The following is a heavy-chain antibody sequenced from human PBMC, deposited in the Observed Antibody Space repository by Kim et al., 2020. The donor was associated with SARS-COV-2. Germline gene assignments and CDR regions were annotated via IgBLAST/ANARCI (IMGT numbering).Heavy chain of an antibody. CDR2: GST. J-gene: IGHJ4*02. CDR3: ARWGTATDY. D-gene: IGHD5-18*01. Sequence: GSTYSHPPIKSRVTSSVDTSKNRFSLKLSSVTAADTAVYYCARWGTATDYWGQGTLVTVSS. V-gene: IGHV4-31*02.